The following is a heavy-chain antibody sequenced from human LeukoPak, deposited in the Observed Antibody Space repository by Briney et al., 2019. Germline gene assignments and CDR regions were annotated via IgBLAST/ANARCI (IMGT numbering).Heavy chain of an antibody. CDR1: GFTFSNYW. CDR3: VRGGGNFDY. J-gene: IGHJ4*02. Sequence: GGSLRLSCAASGFTFSNYWMHWVRQAPGKGLEWVANIKEDGSDKYYVDSVKGRFTISRENAKNSLYLQMNSLRAEDTAVYYCVRGGGNFDYWGQGTLVTVSS. CDR2: IKEDGSDK. V-gene: IGHV3-7*04. D-gene: IGHD2-15*01.